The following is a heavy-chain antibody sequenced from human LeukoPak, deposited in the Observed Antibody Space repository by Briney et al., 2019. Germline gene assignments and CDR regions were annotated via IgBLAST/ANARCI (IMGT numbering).Heavy chain of an antibody. J-gene: IGHJ4*02. Sequence: GGSLRLSCAASGFTFDSYAMSWVRQAPGKGLEWVSTITDSGVSTYYADSVKGRFTISRDNYKNTLYLQMNSLRAEDTAVYYCWGPEFDYWGQGTLVTVSS. CDR2: ITDSGVST. CDR1: GFTFDSYA. D-gene: IGHD7-27*01. CDR3: WGPEFDY. V-gene: IGHV3-23*01.